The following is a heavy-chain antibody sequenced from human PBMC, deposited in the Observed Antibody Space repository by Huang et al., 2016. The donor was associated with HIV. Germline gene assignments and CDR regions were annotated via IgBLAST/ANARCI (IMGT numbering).Heavy chain of an antibody. CDR3: ATGPRGSGSFN. V-gene: IGHV1-69*01. J-gene: IGHJ4*02. D-gene: IGHD1-26*01. CDR2: ITPIFDKT. CDR1: GGTFSSYV. Sequence: QVQLVQSGAEVKKPGSSVKVSCKASGGTFSSYVISWVRQAPGQGVGWMGGITPIFDKTNYAQKFQGRVTIIADESTRTAYMEMSSLRPEDTATYYCATGPRGSGSFNWGQGTLVSVSS.